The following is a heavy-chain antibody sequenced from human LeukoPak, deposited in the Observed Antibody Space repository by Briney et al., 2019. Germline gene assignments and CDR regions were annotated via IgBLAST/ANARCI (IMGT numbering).Heavy chain of an antibody. CDR1: GFTFSSYW. Sequence: GGSLRLSCAASGFTFSSYWMSWVRRAPGKGLEWVANIKQDGSEINYVDSVKGRFTISRDNAKNTLYLQMNSLRVEDTAVYHCVRALTGTDDFWGQGTLVTVSS. J-gene: IGHJ4*02. CDR3: VRALTGTDDF. D-gene: IGHD1-7*01. V-gene: IGHV3-7*01. CDR2: IKQDGSEI.